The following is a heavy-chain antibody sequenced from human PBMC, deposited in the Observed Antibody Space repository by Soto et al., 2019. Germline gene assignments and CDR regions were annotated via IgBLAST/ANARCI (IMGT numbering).Heavy chain of an antibody. V-gene: IGHV4-39*01. CDR2: IYYSGTT. CDR1: GGSISSTDYY. J-gene: IGHJ4*02. Sequence: SETLSLTCTYSGGSISSTDYYWGWIRQPPGRGLEWIGNIYYSGTTKYNPSLRSRVTISIDSYRNQFSLELISVTPADTAVYYCERRGSARDLHDFWRQGTLVTVSS. D-gene: IGHD3-16*01. CDR3: ERRGSARDLHDF.